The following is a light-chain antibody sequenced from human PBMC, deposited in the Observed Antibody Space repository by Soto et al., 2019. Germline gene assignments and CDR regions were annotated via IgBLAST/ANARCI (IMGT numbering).Light chain of an antibody. J-gene: IGKJ1*01. Sequence: DIVLTQSPGTLSLSPGERATLSCRASQSVSSNFLAWYQQKPGQAPRLLIYGASNRATGMPDRFSGSGSGTDFTLTISRLEPEDFAVYYCQQYGSSPRTFGQGTKVEIK. CDR2: GAS. CDR1: QSVSSNF. CDR3: QQYGSSPRT. V-gene: IGKV3-20*01.